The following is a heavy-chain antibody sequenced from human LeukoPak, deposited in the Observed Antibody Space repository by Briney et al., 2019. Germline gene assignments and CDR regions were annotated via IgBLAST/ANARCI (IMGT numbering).Heavy chain of an antibody. Sequence: PSVTLSLTCTVSGDSFSSVTDYWAWIRQPPGKGLEWIASGDYSGGTYYNPSLESRVAISADMSKNQFSPKLTSVTGADTAVYYCAGERGEEYSSGWYKRNYFDNWGQGIRVTVSS. D-gene: IGHD6-19*01. J-gene: IGHJ4*02. CDR1: GDSFSSVTDY. CDR3: AGERGEEYSSGWYKRNYFDN. CDR2: GDYSGGT. V-gene: IGHV4-39*07.